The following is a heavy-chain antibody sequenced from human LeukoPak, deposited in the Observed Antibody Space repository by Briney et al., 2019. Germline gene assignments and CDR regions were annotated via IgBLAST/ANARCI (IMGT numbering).Heavy chain of an antibody. D-gene: IGHD3-22*01. CDR2: IYYSGST. Sequence: SETLSLTCTVSGGSISSYYWSWIRQPPGKGLEWIGYIYYSGSTNYNPSLKSRVTISVDTSKNQFSLKLSSVTAADTAVYYCARVYYDSSGPDAFDIWGQGTMVTVSS. V-gene: IGHV4-59*01. CDR1: GGSISSYY. J-gene: IGHJ3*02. CDR3: ARVYYDSSGPDAFDI.